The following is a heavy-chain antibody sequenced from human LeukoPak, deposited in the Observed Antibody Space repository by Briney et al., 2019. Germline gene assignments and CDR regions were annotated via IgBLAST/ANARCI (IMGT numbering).Heavy chain of an antibody. J-gene: IGHJ5*02. Sequence: ASVKVSCKASGYTFTSYGISWVRQAPGQGLEWMGWISAYNGNTNYAQKLQGRVTMTTDTSTSTAYMELRSLRSDDTAVYYCARDNPTQNWFDPWAREPWSPSPQ. CDR3: ARDNPTQNWFDP. V-gene: IGHV1-18*01. CDR1: GYTFTSYG. CDR2: ISAYNGNT.